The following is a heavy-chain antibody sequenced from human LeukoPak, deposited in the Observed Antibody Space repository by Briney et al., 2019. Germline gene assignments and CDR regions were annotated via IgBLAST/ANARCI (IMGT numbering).Heavy chain of an antibody. D-gene: IGHD2-2*01. CDR1: GFTFSSYA. V-gene: IGHV3-30*04. CDR3: ARDLKHIVVVPAAIGFDY. Sequence: GRSLRLSCAASGFTFSSYAMHWVRQAPGKGREWVAVISYDGSNKYYADSVKGRFTISRDNSKNTLYLQMNSLRAEDTAVYYCARDLKHIVVVPAAIGFDYWGQGTLVTVSS. J-gene: IGHJ4*02. CDR2: ISYDGSNK.